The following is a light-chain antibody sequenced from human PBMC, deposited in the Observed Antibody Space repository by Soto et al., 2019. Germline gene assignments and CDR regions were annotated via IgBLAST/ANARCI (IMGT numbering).Light chain of an antibody. J-gene: IGKJ1*01. CDR2: KAS. V-gene: IGKV1-5*03. Sequence: IQMTQSPSTLSASVGDRVTFTCRASQTISTWLAWYQQKPGEAPKLLIYKASTLKVGVPSRFSASGSGTESTLTINTLQPADFATYDCQQYNSYPWTFGQGTKV. CDR1: QTISTW. CDR3: QQYNSYPWT.